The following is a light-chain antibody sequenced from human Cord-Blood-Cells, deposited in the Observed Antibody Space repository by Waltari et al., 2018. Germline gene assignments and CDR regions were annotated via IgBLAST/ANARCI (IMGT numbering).Light chain of an antibody. CDR3: CSYAGSSTLV. CDR1: SSDVGSYNL. Sequence: QSALTQPASVSGSPGQSITISCTGTSSDVGSYNLVSWYQQQPGKAPKLMIYEGSKRPSGVSNRVSSSKSGNTASLTISGLQAEDEADYYCCSYAGSSTLVFGGGTKLTVL. J-gene: IGLJ3*02. CDR2: EGS. V-gene: IGLV2-23*01.